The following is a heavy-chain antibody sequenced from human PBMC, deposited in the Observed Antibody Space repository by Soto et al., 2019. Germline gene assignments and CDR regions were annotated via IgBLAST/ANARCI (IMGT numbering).Heavy chain of an antibody. CDR1: GYSFTSYW. CDR3: ARASYYYDSSGYYYDDAFDY. J-gene: IGHJ4*02. Sequence: GESLKISCKGSGYSFTSYWIGWVRQMPGKGLEWMGIIYPGDSDTRYSPSFQGQVTISADKSISTAYLQWSSLKASDTAMYYCARASYYYDSSGYYYDDAFDYWGQGTLVTVSS. CDR2: IYPGDSDT. V-gene: IGHV5-51*01. D-gene: IGHD3-22*01.